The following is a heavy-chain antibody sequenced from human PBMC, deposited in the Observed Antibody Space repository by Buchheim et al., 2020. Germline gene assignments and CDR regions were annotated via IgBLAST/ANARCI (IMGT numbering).Heavy chain of an antibody. Sequence: MQLVQSGGGLVQPGRSLRLSCAASGFTFSSYGMHWVRQAPGKGLEWVAVISYDGGNKYYSDSVKGRFTISRDNYKNTLYLQVNSLRAEDTAVYYCAKDEFSGYDFSGDWGQGTL. CDR2: ISYDGGNK. CDR3: AKDEFSGYDFSGD. J-gene: IGHJ4*02. CDR1: GFTFSSYG. V-gene: IGHV3-30*18. D-gene: IGHD5-12*01.